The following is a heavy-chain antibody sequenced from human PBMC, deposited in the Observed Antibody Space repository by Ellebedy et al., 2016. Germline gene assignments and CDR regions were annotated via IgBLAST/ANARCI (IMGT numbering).Heavy chain of an antibody. Sequence: GESLKISXKGSGYSFTSYWIGWVRQMPGKGLEWMGIIYPGDSDTRYSPSFQGQVTISADKSISTAYLQWSSLKASDTAMYYCAREPGIYDPNPHADYWGQGTLVTVSS. D-gene: IGHD6-13*01. CDR1: GYSFTSYW. J-gene: IGHJ4*02. CDR3: AREPGIYDPNPHADY. V-gene: IGHV5-51*01. CDR2: IYPGDSDT.